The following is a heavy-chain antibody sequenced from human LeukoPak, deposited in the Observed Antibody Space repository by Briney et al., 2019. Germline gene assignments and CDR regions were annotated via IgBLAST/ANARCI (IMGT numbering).Heavy chain of an antibody. CDR1: GFTFSSYS. D-gene: IGHD6-13*01. CDR3: ASSPGIAAAGYYFDY. CDR2: ISSSSSYI. Sequence: GGSLRLSCAASGFTFSSYSMNWVRQAPGKGLEWVSSISSSSSYIYYADLVKGRFTISRDNAKNSLYLQMNSLRAEDTAVYYCASSPGIAAAGYYFDYWGQGTLVIVSS. J-gene: IGHJ4*02. V-gene: IGHV3-21*01.